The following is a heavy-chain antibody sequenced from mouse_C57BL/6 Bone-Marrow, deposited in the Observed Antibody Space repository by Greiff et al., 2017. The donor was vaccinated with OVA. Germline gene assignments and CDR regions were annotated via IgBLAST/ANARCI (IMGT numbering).Heavy chain of an antibody. D-gene: IGHD2-2*01. CDR2: IYPGNSDT. J-gene: IGHJ4*01. V-gene: IGHV1-5*01. CDR1: GYTFTSYW. CDR3: TTTMVTTYAMDD. Sequence: EVKLVESGTVLARPGASVKMSCKTSGYTFTSYWMHWVKQRPGQGLEWIGAIYPGNSDTSYNQKFKGKAKLTAVTSASTAYMELSSLTNEDSAVYDCTTTMVTTYAMDDWGQGTSVTVSS.